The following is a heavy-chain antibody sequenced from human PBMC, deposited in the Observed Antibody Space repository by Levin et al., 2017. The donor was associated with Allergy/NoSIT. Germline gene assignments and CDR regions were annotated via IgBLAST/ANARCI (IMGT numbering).Heavy chain of an antibody. Sequence: GGSLRLSCAASGFTFSNHWMHWVRQAPGKGLVWVSRINRDGSTTDYADSVKGRFTISRDNAKNTLYLQMNSLRAEDTAVYYCGRELAYGDWGQGTLVTVSS. CDR3: GRELAYGD. D-gene: IGHD4-17*01. V-gene: IGHV3-74*01. CDR1: GFTFSNHW. CDR2: INRDGSTT. J-gene: IGHJ4*02.